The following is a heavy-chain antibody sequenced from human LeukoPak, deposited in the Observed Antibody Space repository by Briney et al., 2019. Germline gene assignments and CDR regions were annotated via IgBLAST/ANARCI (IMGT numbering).Heavy chain of an antibody. Sequence: GGSLRLSCAASGFTFDDYAMHWVRQAPGKGLEWVSGISWNSGSIGYADSVKGRFTISRDNAKNSLYLQMNSLRAEDTALYYCAKDRYPGYSYGHIDYWGQGTLVTVSS. CDR1: GFTFDDYA. D-gene: IGHD5-18*01. V-gene: IGHV3-9*01. CDR2: ISWNSGSI. CDR3: AKDRYPGYSYGHIDY. J-gene: IGHJ4*02.